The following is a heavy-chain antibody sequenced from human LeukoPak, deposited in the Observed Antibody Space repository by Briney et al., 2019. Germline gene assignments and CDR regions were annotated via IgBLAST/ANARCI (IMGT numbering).Heavy chain of an antibody. Sequence: SQTLSLTCAVSGGSISSGGYSWSWIRQPPGKGLEWIGYIYHSGSTYYNPSLKSRVTISVDRSKNQFSLKLSSVTAADTAVYYCARSYYFDYWGQGTLVTVSS. J-gene: IGHJ4*02. CDR1: GGSISSGGYS. V-gene: IGHV4-30-2*01. D-gene: IGHD3-10*01. CDR3: ARSYYFDY. CDR2: IYHSGST.